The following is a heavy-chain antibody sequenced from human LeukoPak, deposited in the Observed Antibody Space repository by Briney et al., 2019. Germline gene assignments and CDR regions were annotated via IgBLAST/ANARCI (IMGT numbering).Heavy chain of an antibody. CDR3: ARDRSGWSVDVFDI. D-gene: IGHD6-19*01. Sequence: PGGSLRLSCAASGFTFSSYAMHWVRQAPGKGLEWVAVISYDGSNKYYADSVKGRFTISRDNSKNTLYLQMNSLRAEDTAVYYCARDRSGWSVDVFDIWGQGTMVTVSS. CDR2: ISYDGSNK. V-gene: IGHV3-30-3*01. J-gene: IGHJ3*02. CDR1: GFTFSSYA.